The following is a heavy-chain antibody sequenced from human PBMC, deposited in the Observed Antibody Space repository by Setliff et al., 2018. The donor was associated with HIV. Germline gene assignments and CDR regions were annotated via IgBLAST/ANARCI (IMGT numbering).Heavy chain of an antibody. CDR2: INHSGST. D-gene: IGHD6-19*01. CDR1: AGSISGYY. J-gene: IGHJ6*03. Sequence: SETLSLTCAVYAGSISGYYWSWIRQSPGKGLEWIGEINHSGSTNYNPSLKSRVTISGDSSKNQVSLMLSSVTAADTAVYFCARVPSSGWYGGHHYMDVWGKGAAVTVSS. V-gene: IGHV4-34*01. CDR3: ARVPSSGWYGGHHYMDV.